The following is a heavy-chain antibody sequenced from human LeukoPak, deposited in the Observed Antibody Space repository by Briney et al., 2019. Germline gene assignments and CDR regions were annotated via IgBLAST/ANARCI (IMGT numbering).Heavy chain of an antibody. V-gene: IGHV4-4*07. J-gene: IGHJ6*03. CDR1: GGSISSYY. CDR3: ARVGRGSGRYGNYYYYYMDV. CDR2: IYTSGTT. D-gene: IGHD1-26*01. Sequence: SETLSLTCTVSGGSISSYYWSWIRQPAGKGLEWIGRIYTSGTTHYNPSLKSRVTMSVDTSKNQFSLKLSSVTAADTAVYYCARVGRGSGRYGNYYYYYMDVWGKGTTVTVSS.